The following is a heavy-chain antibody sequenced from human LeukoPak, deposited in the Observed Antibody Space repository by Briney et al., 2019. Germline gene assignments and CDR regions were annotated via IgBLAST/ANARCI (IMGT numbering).Heavy chain of an antibody. CDR1: GYTFTGYY. J-gene: IGHJ6*03. CDR2: INPNSGGT. CDR3: ARGRAPDYYYYYYMDV. V-gene: IGHV1-2*02. Sequence: ASVKVSCKASGYTFTGYYMHWVRQAPGQGLEWMGWINPNSGGTNYAQKFQGRVTMTRDTSISTAYMELSRLRSDDTAVYYCARGRAPDYYYYYYMDVWGKGTTVTVSS.